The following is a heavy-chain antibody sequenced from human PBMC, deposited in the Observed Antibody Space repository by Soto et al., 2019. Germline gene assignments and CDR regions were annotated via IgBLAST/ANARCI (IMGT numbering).Heavy chain of an antibody. CDR1: GFTVSSNY. CDR2: IYSGGST. Sequence: EVQLVESGGGLIQPGGSLRLSCAASGFTVSSNYMSWVRQAPGKGLEWVSVIYSGGSTYYADSVKGRFTISRDNSKNTLYLQMNSLRAEDTAVYYCARGYYYDSSGYYSSGDYWGQGTLVTVSS. D-gene: IGHD3-22*01. CDR3: ARGYYYDSSGYYSSGDY. V-gene: IGHV3-53*01. J-gene: IGHJ4*02.